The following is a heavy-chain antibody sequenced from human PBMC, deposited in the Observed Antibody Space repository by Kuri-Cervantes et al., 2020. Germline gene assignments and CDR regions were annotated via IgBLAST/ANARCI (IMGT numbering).Heavy chain of an antibody. V-gene: IGHV1-18*01. Sequence: ASVKVSCKASGYTFTSYGISWVRQAPGQGLEWMGWISAYNGNTNYAQKLQGRVTITTDTSTSTAYMELRSLRSDDTAVYYCARVQSRLWFRRGYFDYWGQGTLVTVSS. CDR3: ARVQSRLWFRRGYFDY. J-gene: IGHJ4*02. CDR1: GYTFTSYG. D-gene: IGHD3-10*01. CDR2: ISAYNGNT.